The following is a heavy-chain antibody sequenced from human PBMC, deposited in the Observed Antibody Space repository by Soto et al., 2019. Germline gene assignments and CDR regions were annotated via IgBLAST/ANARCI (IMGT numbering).Heavy chain of an antibody. V-gene: IGHV1-18*01. CDR3: TREGSAPYYYYGMDA. J-gene: IGHJ6*02. CDR2: INTHNGNT. Sequence: QVQLEQSAPEVKKPGASVKVSCKASGYTFTTYGISWVRQAPGQGLEWLGWINTHNGNTNYAQNLQGRVIMTADTSTCTAYMERRSLRSDDTAIYYCTREGSAPYYYYGMDAWGQGTTVTVSS. CDR1: GYTFTTYG. D-gene: IGHD3-10*01.